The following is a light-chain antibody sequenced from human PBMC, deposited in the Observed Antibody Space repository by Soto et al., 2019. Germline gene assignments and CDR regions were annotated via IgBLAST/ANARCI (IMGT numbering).Light chain of an antibody. Sequence: EIVLTQSPGTLSLSPGERATLSCRASQSVSSSYLAWYQQKPGQAPRLLIYGVSSRATGIPDRFSGSGSGTDFTLTISGLEPEDFAVYYCQQYGSSPTLGGGTKVDIK. J-gene: IGKJ4*01. CDR2: GVS. CDR1: QSVSSSY. CDR3: QQYGSSPT. V-gene: IGKV3-20*01.